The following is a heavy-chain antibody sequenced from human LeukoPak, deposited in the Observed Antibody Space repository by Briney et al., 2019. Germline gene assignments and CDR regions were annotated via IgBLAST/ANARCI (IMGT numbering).Heavy chain of an antibody. CDR1: GFTFSRYA. Sequence: GGSLRLFCSAAGFTFSRYAMHWVRQAPARGLEYVSAISSNGGSTYYADSVKGRFTISRANSKNTLYLQRNSLRAEDTAVYYCANDLSGISSTGRTFDYWGQGTLVTVSS. D-gene: IGHD6-13*01. V-gene: IGHV3-64*04. CDR2: ISSNGGST. CDR3: ANDLSGISSTGRTFDY. J-gene: IGHJ4*02.